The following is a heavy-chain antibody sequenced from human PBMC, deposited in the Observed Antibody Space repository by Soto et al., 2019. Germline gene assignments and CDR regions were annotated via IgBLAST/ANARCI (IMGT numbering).Heavy chain of an antibody. V-gene: IGHV1-69*06. CDR3: ARGDNWNYNWFDP. D-gene: IGHD1-7*01. Sequence: SVKVSCKASGGTLSRYAISWVRQAPGQGLEWMGGIIPIFGSTNYAQKFQGRVTITAEKSTSTAYMELSSLRSEDTAVYYCARGDNWNYNWFDPWGQGTLVTVSS. J-gene: IGHJ5*02. CDR2: IIPIFGST. CDR1: GGTLSRYA.